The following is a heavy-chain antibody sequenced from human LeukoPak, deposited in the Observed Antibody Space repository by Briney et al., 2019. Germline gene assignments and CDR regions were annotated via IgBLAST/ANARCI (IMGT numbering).Heavy chain of an antibody. CDR3: ARAYRRWELLFDI. Sequence: PSQTLSLTCTVSGGSISSGSYYWSWIRQPAGKGLEWIGRIYTSGSTNYNPSLKSRVTISVDTSKNQFSLKLSSVTAADTAVYYCARAYRRWELLFDIWGQGTMVTVSS. D-gene: IGHD1-26*01. J-gene: IGHJ3*02. V-gene: IGHV4-61*02. CDR2: IYTSGST. CDR1: GGSISSGSYY.